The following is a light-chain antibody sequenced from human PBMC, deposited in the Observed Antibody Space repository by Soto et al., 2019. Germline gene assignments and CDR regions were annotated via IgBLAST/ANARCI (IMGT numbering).Light chain of an antibody. V-gene: IGKV3-20*01. Sequence: EIVLTQCPGTLPLSPGERATLSCRASQSVSSSYLARYQQKPGQAPRLLIYVASSRATGIPDRFRGSWSGTDFTLTITRLEPEDFAVYYCQQYGGSVTFGGGTKVESK. CDR1: QSVSSSY. CDR3: QQYGGSVT. CDR2: VAS. J-gene: IGKJ4*01.